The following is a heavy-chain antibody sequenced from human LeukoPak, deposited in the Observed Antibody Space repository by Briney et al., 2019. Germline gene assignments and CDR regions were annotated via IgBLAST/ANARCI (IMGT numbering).Heavy chain of an antibody. V-gene: IGHV3-30*03. J-gene: IGHJ4*02. CDR1: RFTFSSYG. CDR2: ISFDGSNQ. D-gene: IGHD3-10*01. Sequence: GGSLRLSCAASRFTFSSYGMHWVRQAPGKGLEWVAVISFDGSNQYYADSVKGRFTISRDNSKNTLYLQMNSLRVEDTAVYYCASGRFGYYGSGSLAHWGQGTLVTVSS. CDR3: ASGRFGYYGSGSLAH.